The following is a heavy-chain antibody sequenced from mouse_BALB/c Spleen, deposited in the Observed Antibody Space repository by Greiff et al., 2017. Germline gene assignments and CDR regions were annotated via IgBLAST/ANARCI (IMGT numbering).Heavy chain of an antibody. CDR3: ARRGGYYWYFDV. J-gene: IGHJ1*01. D-gene: IGHD1-1*02. CDR2: ISSGGSYT. CDR1: GFTFSSYG. V-gene: IGHV5-6*02. Sequence: EVKLVESGGDLVKPGGSLKLSCAASGFTFSSYGMSWVRQTPDKRLEWVATISSGGSYTYYPDSVKGRFTISRDNAKNTLYLQMSSLKSEDTAMYYCARRGGYYWYFDVWGAGTTVTVSS.